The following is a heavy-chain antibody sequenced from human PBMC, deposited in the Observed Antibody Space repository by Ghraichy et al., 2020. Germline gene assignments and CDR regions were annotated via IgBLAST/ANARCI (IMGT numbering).Heavy chain of an antibody. Sequence: SETLSLTFTVSGDSIRDYYWSWVRQPPGKGLEWVGYIYYTGSSSYNPSLKSRVTTSADMSKNQISLEVTSVTAADTAVYYCARQVFRRGSYNWFDTWGQGILVIVSS. J-gene: IGHJ5*02. CDR1: GDSIRDYY. CDR3: ARQVFRRGSYNWFDT. CDR2: IYYTGSS. V-gene: IGHV4-59*08. D-gene: IGHD3-10*01.